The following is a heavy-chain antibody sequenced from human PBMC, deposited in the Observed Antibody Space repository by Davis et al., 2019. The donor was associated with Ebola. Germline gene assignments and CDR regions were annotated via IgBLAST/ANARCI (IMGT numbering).Heavy chain of an antibody. D-gene: IGHD6-13*01. Sequence: ASVTVSCKASGYTFTSYAMHWVRQAPGQRLEWMGWINAGNGNTKYSQKFQGRVTITRDTSASTAYMELSSLRSEDTAVYYCARDIDLIAAAGTSDYWGQGTLVTVSS. CDR3: ARDIDLIAAAGTSDY. CDR1: GYTFTSYA. CDR2: INAGNGNT. V-gene: IGHV1-3*01. J-gene: IGHJ4*02.